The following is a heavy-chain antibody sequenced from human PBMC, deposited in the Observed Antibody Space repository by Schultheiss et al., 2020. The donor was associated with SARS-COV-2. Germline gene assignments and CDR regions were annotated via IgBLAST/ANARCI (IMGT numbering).Heavy chain of an antibody. CDR2: IYYSGST. CDR3: ARALWFGEFYFDY. J-gene: IGHJ4*02. Sequence: SETLSLTCAVYGGSFSGYYWSWIRQPPGKGLEWIGYIYYSGSTNYNPSLKSRVTISVDTSKNQFSLKLSSVTAADTAVYYCARALWFGEFYFDYWGQGTLVTVSS. V-gene: IGHV4-59*08. CDR1: GGSFSGYY. D-gene: IGHD3-10*01.